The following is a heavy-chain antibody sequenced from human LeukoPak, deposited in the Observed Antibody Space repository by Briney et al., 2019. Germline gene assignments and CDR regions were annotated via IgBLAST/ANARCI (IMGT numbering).Heavy chain of an antibody. Sequence: GGSLRLSCAASGFTFSSYEMNWVRQAPGKGLEGVSYINSPGTTIYYADSVKGRFTISRDNAKNSLYLQMNSLRAEDTAVYYCATLWDFWGQGTLVTVSS. CDR3: ATLWDF. J-gene: IGHJ4*02. D-gene: IGHD2-21*01. CDR1: GFTFSSYE. CDR2: INSPGTTI. V-gene: IGHV3-48*03.